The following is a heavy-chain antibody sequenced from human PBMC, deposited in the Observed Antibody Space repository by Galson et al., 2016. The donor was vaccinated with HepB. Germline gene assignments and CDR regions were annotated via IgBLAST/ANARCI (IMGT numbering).Heavy chain of an antibody. D-gene: IGHD3-16*01. J-gene: IGHJ4*02. CDR3: TRPLDYADYVCGH. CDR2: INPGDSDT. Sequence: QSGAEVKKPGESLRLSCQGLGYSFSDNWIGWVRQKPGKGLEWMGVINPGDSDTRYSPSFEGQVTISVAKSINTAYLQWTTLRAADTAIYYFTRPLDYADYVCGHWGQGTLVTVSS. CDR1: GYSFSDNW. V-gene: IGHV5-51*03.